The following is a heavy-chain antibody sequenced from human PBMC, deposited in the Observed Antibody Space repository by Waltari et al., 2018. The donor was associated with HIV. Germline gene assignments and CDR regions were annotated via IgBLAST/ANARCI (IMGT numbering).Heavy chain of an antibody. CDR2: ISYDGSNK. V-gene: IGHV3-30*04. CDR1: GFTFSSYA. J-gene: IGHJ4*02. Sequence: QVQLVESGGGVVQPGRSLRLSCAASGFTFSSYAMHWVRQAPGKGLELVAVISYDGSNKYYADSVKGRFTISRDNSKNTLYLQMNSLRAEDTAVYYCARDPLENFWTGYYFDYWGQGTLVTVSS. CDR3: ARDPLENFWTGYYFDY. D-gene: IGHD3-3*01.